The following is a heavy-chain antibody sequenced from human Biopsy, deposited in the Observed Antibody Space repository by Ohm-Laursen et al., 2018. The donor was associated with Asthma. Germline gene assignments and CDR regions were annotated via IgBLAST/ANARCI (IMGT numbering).Heavy chain of an antibody. D-gene: IGHD3-22*01. CDR2: ISWNSGNI. V-gene: IGHV3-9*01. CDR3: AKSADYYDSTDYLDF. J-gene: IGHJ4*01. Sequence: SLRLSCAVSGFSFDDCAMHWVRQAPGKGLEWVSSISWNSGNIDYAVSVKGRFTISRDNAKNSLYLQMQSLRPEDTAFYYCAKSADYYDSTDYLDFWGRGTLVTVSP. CDR1: GFSFDDCA.